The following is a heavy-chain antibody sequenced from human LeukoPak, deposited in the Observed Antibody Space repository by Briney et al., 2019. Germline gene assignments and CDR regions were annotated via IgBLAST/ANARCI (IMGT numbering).Heavy chain of an antibody. CDR3: ARGPGTVGLSP. CDR1: GGSFTNYY. Sequence: SETLSLTCNVSGGSFTNYYWSWIRQTPEKGREWIGQINHSGETSYNPSLRSRVTLSVARSKNPFSLKVTSVTAADTGVYYCARGPGTVGLSPWGQGTLVTVSS. J-gene: IGHJ5*02. CDR2: INHSGET. D-gene: IGHD1/OR15-1a*01. V-gene: IGHV4-34*01.